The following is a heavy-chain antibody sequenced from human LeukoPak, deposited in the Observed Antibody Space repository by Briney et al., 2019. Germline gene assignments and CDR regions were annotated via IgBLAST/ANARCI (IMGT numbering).Heavy chain of an antibody. J-gene: IGHJ6*03. CDR3: ARDARYSSSWSGLYYYYYYYMDV. CDR2: IRYDGSNK. D-gene: IGHD6-13*01. CDR1: GFTFSSYG. Sequence: GGSLRLSCAASGFTFSSYGMHWVRQAPGKGLEWVAFIRYDGSNKYYADSVKGRFTISRDNSKNTLYLQMNSLRAEDTAVYYCARDARYSSSWSGLYYYYYYYMDVWGKGTTVTVSS. V-gene: IGHV3-30*02.